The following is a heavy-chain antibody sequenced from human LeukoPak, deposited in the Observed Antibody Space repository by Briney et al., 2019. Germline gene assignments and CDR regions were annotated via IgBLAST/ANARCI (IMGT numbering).Heavy chain of an antibody. CDR3: AKASCVSSADAVL. CDR1: GFTFSSYA. V-gene: IGHV3-23*01. J-gene: IGHJ4*02. D-gene: IGHD3-10*01. CDR2: PRGDGET. Sequence: PGGSLRLSCVASGFTFSSYAMSWVRQAPARGLEWVSSPRGDGETFYADSVKGRFTLSRDDSRNTVFLHLNNLRVEDTALYYCAKASCVSSADAVLWGQGTVVTVS.